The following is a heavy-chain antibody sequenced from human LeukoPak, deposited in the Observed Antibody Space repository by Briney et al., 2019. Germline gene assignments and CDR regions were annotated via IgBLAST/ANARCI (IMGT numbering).Heavy chain of an antibody. CDR3: ARTSGVSAAGSPYYFDY. J-gene: IGHJ4*02. Sequence: ASVKVSCKASGYTFHNYGIGWVRQAPGQGLEWMGWISPYSGNTDYTERLQGRVTMTTDTSTTTAFMELRSLRSDDTAVYYCARTSGVSAAGSPYYFDYWGQGTLVTVS. D-gene: IGHD6-13*01. CDR1: GYTFHNYG. CDR2: ISPYSGNT. V-gene: IGHV1-18*01.